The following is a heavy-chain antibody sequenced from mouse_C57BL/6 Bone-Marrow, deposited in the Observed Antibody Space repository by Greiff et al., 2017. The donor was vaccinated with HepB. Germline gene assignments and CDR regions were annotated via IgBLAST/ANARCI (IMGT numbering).Heavy chain of an antibody. CDR2: IYPGSGNT. CDR3: ARVGYGRYFDV. Sequence: VQLQQSGAELVRPGASVKLSCKASGYTFTDYYINWVKQRPGQGLEWIARIYPGSGNTYYNEKFKGKATLTAEKSSSTAYMQLSSLTSEDSAVYFCARVGYGRYFDVWGTGTTVTVSS. J-gene: IGHJ1*03. V-gene: IGHV1-76*01. CDR1: GYTFTDYY. D-gene: IGHD1-1*01.